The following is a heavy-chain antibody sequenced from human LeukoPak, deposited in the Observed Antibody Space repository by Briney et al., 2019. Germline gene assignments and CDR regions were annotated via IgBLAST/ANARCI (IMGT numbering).Heavy chain of an antibody. V-gene: IGHV1-46*01. J-gene: IGHJ4*02. D-gene: IGHD1-20*01. Sequence: ASVKVSCKASGYTFTSYYMHWVRQAPGQGLEWMGIINPSGGSTSYAQKFQGRVTMTRDTSTSTVYMELSSLRPEDTAVYYCFIEVTGTTSDRSGDYWGQGTLVTVSS. CDR2: INPSGGST. CDR1: GYTFTSYY. CDR3: FIEVTGTTSDRSGDY.